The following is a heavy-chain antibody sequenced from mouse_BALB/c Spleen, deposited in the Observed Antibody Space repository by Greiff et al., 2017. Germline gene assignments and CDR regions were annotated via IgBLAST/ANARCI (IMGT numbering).Heavy chain of an antibody. V-gene: IGHV5-9-4*01. CDR1: GFTFSSYA. J-gene: IGHJ1*01. D-gene: IGHD1-1*01. CDR3: ARDLDGSSYVWYFDV. Sequence: EVQRVESGGGLVKPGGSLKLSCAASGFTFSSYAMSWVRQSPEKRLEWVAEISSGGSYTYYPDTVTGRFTISRDNAKNTLYLEMSSLRSEDTAMYYCARDLDGSSYVWYFDVWGAGTTVTVSS. CDR2: ISSGGSYT.